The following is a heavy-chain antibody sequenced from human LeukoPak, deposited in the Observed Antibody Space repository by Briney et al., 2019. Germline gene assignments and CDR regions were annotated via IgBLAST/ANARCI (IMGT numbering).Heavy chain of an antibody. J-gene: IGHJ6*03. CDR1: GGSISSSSYY. CDR3: ASISSYYYYYYMDV. D-gene: IGHD6-6*01. V-gene: IGHV4-39*01. CDR2: IYYSGST. Sequence: SETLSLTCTVSGGSISSSSYYWGWIRQPPGKGLEWIVSIYYSGSTYYNPSLKSRVTISVDTSKNQFSLKLSSVTAADTAVYYCASISSYYYYYYMDVWGKGTTVSVSS.